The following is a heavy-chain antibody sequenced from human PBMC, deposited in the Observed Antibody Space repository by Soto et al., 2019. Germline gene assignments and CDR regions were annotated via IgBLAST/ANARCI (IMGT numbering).Heavy chain of an antibody. CDR1: GGSISSGGYS. CDR3: ARTPDI. Sequence: QLQLQESGSGLVKPSQNLSLTCAVCGGSISSGGYSWRWIRQPPGKGLEWIGYIYHSGSTYYNPSLKIRVTIAVDRTKNQFTLKLSSVTAADTAVYYCARTPDIWGQGTMVTVSS. J-gene: IGHJ3*02. CDR2: IYHSGST. V-gene: IGHV4-30-2*01.